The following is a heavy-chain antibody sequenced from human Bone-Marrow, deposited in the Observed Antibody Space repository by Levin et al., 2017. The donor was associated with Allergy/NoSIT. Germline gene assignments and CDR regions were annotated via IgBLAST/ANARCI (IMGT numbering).Heavy chain of an antibody. V-gene: IGHV1-8*01. CDR1: GYTFTAYD. D-gene: IGHD3-16*01. Sequence: GESLKISCKASGYTFTAYDINWVRQATGQGLEVLGWMNPNSGSTGYALKFQGRVTMTRDTYTKTAYMELRSLRSEDTAVYYCARRNTYAYARNYENFFFDSWGQGSLVTVSS. J-gene: IGHJ4*02. CDR3: ARRNTYAYARNYENFFFDS. CDR2: MNPNSGST.